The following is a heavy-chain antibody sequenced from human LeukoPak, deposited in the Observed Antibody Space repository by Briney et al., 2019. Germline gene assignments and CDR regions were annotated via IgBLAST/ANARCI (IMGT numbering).Heavy chain of an antibody. V-gene: IGHV4-59*12. J-gene: IGHJ4*02. D-gene: IGHD3-3*01. Sequence: SSETLSLTCTVSGGSISSYYWSWIRQPPGKGLEWIGYIYYSGSTNYNPSLKSRVTISVDTSKNQFSLKLSSVTAADTAVYYCARDSYYDFWSGYDNWGQGTLVTVSS. CDR2: IYYSGST. CDR3: ARDSYYDFWSGYDN. CDR1: GGSISSYY.